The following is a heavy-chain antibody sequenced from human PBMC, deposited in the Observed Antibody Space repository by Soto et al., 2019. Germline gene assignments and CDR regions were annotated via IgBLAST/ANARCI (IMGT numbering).Heavy chain of an antibody. V-gene: IGHV4-59*08. CDR1: GGSITSYY. Sequence: QVQLQESGPGLVKPSETLSLTCTVSGGSITSYYWSWIRQPPGKGLEWIGYMYYSGRANYSPSLKGRVTISLDTSKNQFSLKLSSVTAAGTAVYYCARNSGWYVTDYWGQGTLVTVSS. CDR2: MYYSGRA. D-gene: IGHD6-19*01. CDR3: ARNSGWYVTDY. J-gene: IGHJ4*02.